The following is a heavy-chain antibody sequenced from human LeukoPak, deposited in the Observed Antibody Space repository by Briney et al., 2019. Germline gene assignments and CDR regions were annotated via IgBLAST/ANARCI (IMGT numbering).Heavy chain of an antibody. CDR2: ITTYNGNR. D-gene: IGHD2-8*01. V-gene: IGHV1-18*01. J-gene: IGHJ4*02. Sequence: APVKVSCKASGYTLSDYGISWVRQAPGQGLEWGGWITTYNGNRKYAEKFQGRVTMTTDTSTSRYYMEMRSLRSDDTAIYYCARDCSNGVCFPRDYWGQGTQMTVST. CDR3: ARDCSNGVCFPRDY. CDR1: GYTLSDYG.